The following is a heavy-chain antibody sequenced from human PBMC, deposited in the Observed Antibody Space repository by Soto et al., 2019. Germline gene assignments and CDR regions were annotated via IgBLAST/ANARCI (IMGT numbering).Heavy chain of an antibody. CDR3: ARDKITGLFDY. CDR1: GGSFSGYY. V-gene: IGHV4-34*01. Sequence: SETLSLTCAVYGGSFSGYYWTWIRQPPGTGLEWIGEINHSGSTNCNPSLKSRVTISVDTSKNQFSLKLTSVTAADTAVYYCARDKITGLFDYWGQGTPVTVSS. J-gene: IGHJ4*02. CDR2: INHSGST. D-gene: IGHD2-8*02.